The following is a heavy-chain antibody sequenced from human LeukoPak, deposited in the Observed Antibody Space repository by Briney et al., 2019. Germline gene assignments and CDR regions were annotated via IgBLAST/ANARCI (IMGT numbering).Heavy chain of an antibody. CDR3: AREGGIVGATAAFDI. CDR2: INHSGST. V-gene: IGHV4-34*01. CDR1: GGSFSGYY. Sequence: SETLSLTCAVYGGSFSGYYWSWIRQPPGKGLEWIGEINHSGSTNYNPSLKSRVTISVDTSKNQFSLKLSSVTAADTAVYYCAREGGIVGATAAFDIWGQGTMVTVSS. J-gene: IGHJ3*02. D-gene: IGHD1-26*01.